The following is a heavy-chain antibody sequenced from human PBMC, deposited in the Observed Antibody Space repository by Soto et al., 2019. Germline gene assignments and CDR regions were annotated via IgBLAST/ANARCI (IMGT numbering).Heavy chain of an antibody. J-gene: IGHJ4*02. V-gene: IGHV3-11*06. CDR1: GFTFSDYY. Sequence: GGSLRLSCAASGFTFSDYYMSWIRQAPGKGLEWVSYISSSSSYTNYADSVKGRFTISRDNAKNSLYLQMNSLRAEDTAVYYCARPRLYYDYVWGSYRRKNLNEYYFDYWGQGTLVTVSS. CDR2: ISSSSSYT. CDR3: ARPRLYYDYVWGSYRRKNLNEYYFDY. D-gene: IGHD3-16*02.